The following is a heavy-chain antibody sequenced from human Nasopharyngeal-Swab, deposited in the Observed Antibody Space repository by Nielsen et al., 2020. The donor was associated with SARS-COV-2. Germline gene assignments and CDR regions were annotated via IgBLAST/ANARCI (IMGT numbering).Heavy chain of an antibody. CDR2: MNPNSGNT. D-gene: IGHD2-2*02. Sequence: ASVKVSCKASGYTFTSYDINWVRQATGQGLEWMGWMNPNSGNTGYAQKFQVRVTMTRNTSISTAYMELSSLRSEDTAVYYCARAGEGVVVPAAIMGGTYYYYYYMDVWGKGTTVTVSS. CDR3: ARAGEGVVVPAAIMGGTYYYYYYMDV. J-gene: IGHJ6*03. V-gene: IGHV1-8*01. CDR1: GYTFTSYD.